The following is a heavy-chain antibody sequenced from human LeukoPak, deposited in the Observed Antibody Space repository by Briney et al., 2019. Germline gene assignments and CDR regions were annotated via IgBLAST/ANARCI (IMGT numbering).Heavy chain of an antibody. J-gene: IGHJ4*02. Sequence: ASVKVSCKASGYTFTSHDINWVRQATGQGLEWMGWMNANSGNTGYARKFHGRVTMTWNTAISTAYMELGSLKSEDTAVYYCARGHCSGGSCYESDYWGQGTLVTVSS. CDR1: GYTFTSHD. CDR2: MNANSGNT. CDR3: ARGHCSGGSCYESDY. D-gene: IGHD2-15*01. V-gene: IGHV1-8*01.